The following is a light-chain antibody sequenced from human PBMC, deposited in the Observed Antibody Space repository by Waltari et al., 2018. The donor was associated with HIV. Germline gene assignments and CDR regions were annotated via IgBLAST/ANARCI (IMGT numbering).Light chain of an antibody. J-gene: IGLJ2*01. CDR2: DKH. Sequence: QSVLTQPPAVSAAPGQTVTISCSGTTSNLWNNFVSWYQKLPGTSPKLPSFDKHQRPAGVSDRSSASKCATSATLELTGLHTGDEAEYHCGTWDTSLNAGVFGGGTRVSVL. CDR3: GTWDTSLNAGV. V-gene: IGLV1-51*01. CDR1: TSNLWNNF.